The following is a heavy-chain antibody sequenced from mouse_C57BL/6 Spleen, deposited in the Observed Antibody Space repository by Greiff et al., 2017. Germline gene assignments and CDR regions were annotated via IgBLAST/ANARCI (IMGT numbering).Heavy chain of an antibody. CDR2: ISSGGSYT. V-gene: IGHV5-6*01. J-gene: IGHJ4*01. CDR3: ARLTTVVEENAMDY. CDR1: GFTFSSYG. Sequence: EVKLMESGGDLVKPGGSLKLSCAASGFTFSSYGMSWVRQTPDKRLEWVATISSGGSYTYYPDSVKGRFTISRDNAKNTLYLQMSSLKSEDTAMYYCARLTTVVEENAMDYWGQGTSVTVSS. D-gene: IGHD1-1*01.